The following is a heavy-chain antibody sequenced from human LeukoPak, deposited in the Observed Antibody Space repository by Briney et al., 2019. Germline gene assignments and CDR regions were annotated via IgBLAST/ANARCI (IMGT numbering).Heavy chain of an antibody. D-gene: IGHD3-22*01. CDR1: GGSISSGGYY. CDR2: IYYSGST. CDR3: ARTALEVNDSSGYYYPSEAFDI. V-gene: IGHV4-31*03. J-gene: IGHJ3*02. Sequence: PSETLSLTCTVSGGSISSGGYYWSWIRQHPGKGLEWIGYIYYSGSTYYNPSLKSRVTISVDTSKNQFSLKLSSVTAADTAVYYCARTALEVNDSSGYYYPSEAFDIWGQGTMVTVSS.